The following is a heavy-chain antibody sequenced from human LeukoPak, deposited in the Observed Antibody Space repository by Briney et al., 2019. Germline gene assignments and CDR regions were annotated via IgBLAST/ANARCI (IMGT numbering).Heavy chain of an antibody. CDR3: ARDDYGDYYYGMDV. CDR1: GGSLSGYY. Sequence: SETLSLTCAVYGGSLSGYYWSWIRQPPGKGLEWIGYIYYSGSTNYNPSLKSRVTISVDTSKNQFSLKLSSVTAADTAVYYCARDDYGDYYYGMDVWGQGTTVTVSS. D-gene: IGHD4-17*01. V-gene: IGHV4-59*01. J-gene: IGHJ6*02. CDR2: IYYSGST.